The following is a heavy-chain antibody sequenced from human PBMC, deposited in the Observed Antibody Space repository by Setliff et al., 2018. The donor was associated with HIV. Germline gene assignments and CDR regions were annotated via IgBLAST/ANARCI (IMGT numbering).Heavy chain of an antibody. CDR1: GFTFSNYS. V-gene: IGHV3-48*01. CDR3: ATDCAVVGGTGSLDS. CDR2: ISSSSSTI. D-gene: IGHD1-26*01. J-gene: IGHJ4*02. Sequence: GGSLRLSCAASGFTFSNYSMNWVRQTPGKGLEWVSYISSSSSTIYYADSVKGRFTISRDNAKNSLYLQMNSLRAEDTAVYYCATDCAVVGGTGSLDSWGQGTLVTVSS.